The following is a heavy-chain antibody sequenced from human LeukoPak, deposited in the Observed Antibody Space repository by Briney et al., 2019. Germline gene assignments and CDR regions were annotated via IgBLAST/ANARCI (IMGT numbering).Heavy chain of an antibody. CDR2: INHSGST. CDR1: GGSFSGYY. CDR3: ARTWIQAPFDY. D-gene: IGHD5-18*01. Sequence: PSETLSLTCAVYGGSFSGYYWSWIRQPPGKGLEWIGGINHSGSTNYNPSLKSRVTISVDTSKNQFSLKLSSVTAADTAVYYCARTWIQAPFDYWGQGTLVTVPS. J-gene: IGHJ4*02. V-gene: IGHV4-34*01.